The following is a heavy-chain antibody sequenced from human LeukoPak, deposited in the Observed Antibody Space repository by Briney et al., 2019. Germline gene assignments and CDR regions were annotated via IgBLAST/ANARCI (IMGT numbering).Heavy chain of an antibody. Sequence: GGSLRLSCAASGFTFSSYWMSWVRQAPGKGLEWVANIKQDGSEKYYVDSVKGRFTISRDDAKNSLYLQMNSLRVEDTAIYYCARDWGGPDDCWGQGTLVTVSS. CDR3: ARDWGGPDDC. CDR1: GFTFSSYW. D-gene: IGHD3-16*01. V-gene: IGHV3-7*01. J-gene: IGHJ4*02. CDR2: IKQDGSEK.